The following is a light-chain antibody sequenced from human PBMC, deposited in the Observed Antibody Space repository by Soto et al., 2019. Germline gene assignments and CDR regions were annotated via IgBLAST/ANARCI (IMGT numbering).Light chain of an antibody. CDR2: AAS. CDR1: ESIARH. Sequence: DIQMTQSPSSLSASVGDRVTITCRASESIARHLNWYQQKTGKAPKLLIYAASSLQNGVPSRFRGGGSRTDFSLTISNLQPEDFATYYCQQSYSALSITFGQGTRLEIK. V-gene: IGKV1-39*01. J-gene: IGKJ5*01. CDR3: QQSYSALSIT.